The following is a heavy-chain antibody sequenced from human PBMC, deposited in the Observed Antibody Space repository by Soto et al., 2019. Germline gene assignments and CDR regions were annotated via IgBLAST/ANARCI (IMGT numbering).Heavy chain of an antibody. V-gene: IGHV3-30*18. D-gene: IGHD1-26*01. J-gene: IGHJ4*02. CDR2: ISYDEKNK. CDR3: AKGGGGSYLYFDY. CDR1: GFIFSTYG. Sequence: PGGSLRLSCAASGFIFSTYGMHWVRQAPGKGLEWVAVISYDEKNKYYADSVKGRFTISRDKSKNTLYLQMNSLRTEDTAVYYCAKGGGGSYLYFDYWGQGTLVTVSS.